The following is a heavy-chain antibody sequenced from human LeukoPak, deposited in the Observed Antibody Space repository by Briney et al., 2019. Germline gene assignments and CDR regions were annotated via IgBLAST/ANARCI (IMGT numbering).Heavy chain of an antibody. CDR3: ARCGYSYGSPNYFDY. CDR2: INHSGST. Sequence: SETLSLTCAVYGGSFSGYYWSWIRQPPGKGLEWIGEINHSGSTNYNPSLKSRVTISVDTSKNQFSLKLNSVTAADTAVYYCARCGYSYGSPNYFDYWGQGTLVTVSS. CDR1: GGSFSGYY. D-gene: IGHD5-18*01. V-gene: IGHV4-34*01. J-gene: IGHJ4*02.